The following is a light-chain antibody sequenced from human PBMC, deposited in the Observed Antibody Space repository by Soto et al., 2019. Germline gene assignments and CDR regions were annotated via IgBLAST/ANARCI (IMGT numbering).Light chain of an antibody. J-gene: IGKJ1*01. Sequence: IQLTQSPSSLSASVGDRVTITCRASQGINTFLAWYQQKPGKAPKLLIYAASTLQSGVPSRFSGSGSGTDFTLTISCLQSEDFATYYCQQLNSYPWTFGQGTKVDNK. CDR1: QGINTF. CDR2: AAS. CDR3: QQLNSYPWT. V-gene: IGKV1-9*01.